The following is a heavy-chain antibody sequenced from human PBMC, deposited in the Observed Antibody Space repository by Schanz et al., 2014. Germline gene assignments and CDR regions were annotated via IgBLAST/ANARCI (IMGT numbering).Heavy chain of an antibody. CDR3: ARGNDIQVWSLDY. CDR2: IYFSGSV. CDR1: GGAISSFY. V-gene: IGHV4-59*12. Sequence: QVQLQESGPGLVKPSETLSLTCTVSGGAISSFYWSWIRQPPGKGLEWIGYIYFSGSVDYNPSLNSRVTISVDTSKNQVSLKLRSVTAADTAVYYCARGNDIQVWSLDYWGQGTLVTVSS. J-gene: IGHJ4*02. D-gene: IGHD5-18*01.